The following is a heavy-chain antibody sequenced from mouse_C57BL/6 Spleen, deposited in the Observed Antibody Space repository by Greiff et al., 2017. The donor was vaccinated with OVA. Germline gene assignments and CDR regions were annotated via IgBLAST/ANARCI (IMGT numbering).Heavy chain of an antibody. Sequence: VQLKESVAELVRPGASVKLSCTASGFNIKNTYMHWVKQRPEQGLEWIGRIDPANGNTKYAPKFQGKATITADTSSNTAYLQLSSLTSEDTAIYYCALITTVVATNYFDVWGTGTTVTVSS. V-gene: IGHV14-3*01. J-gene: IGHJ1*03. CDR1: GFNIKNTY. CDR2: IDPANGNT. CDR3: ALITTVVATNYFDV. D-gene: IGHD1-1*01.